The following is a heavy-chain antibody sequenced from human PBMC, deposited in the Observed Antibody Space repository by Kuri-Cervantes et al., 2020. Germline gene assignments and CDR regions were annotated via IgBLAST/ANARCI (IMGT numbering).Heavy chain of an antibody. D-gene: IGHD3-10*01. CDR2: IRSKANSYAT. CDR1: GFTFSGSA. CDR3: AREWNYYGSGSYSGYYYGMDV. J-gene: IGHJ6*02. V-gene: IGHV3-73*01. Sequence: GGSLRLSCAASGFTFSGSAMHWVRPASGKGLEWVGRIRSKANSYATAYAASVKGRFTISRDNSKNTLYLQMNSLRAEDTAVYYCAREWNYYGSGSYSGYYYGMDVWGQGTTVTVSS.